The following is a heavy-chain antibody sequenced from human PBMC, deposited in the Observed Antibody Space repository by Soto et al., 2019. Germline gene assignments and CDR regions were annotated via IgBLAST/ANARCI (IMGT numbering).Heavy chain of an antibody. CDR3: ARDVAGIVATISVGNWFDP. CDR1: GGTFSSYA. D-gene: IGHD5-12*01. V-gene: IGHV1-69*01. CDR2: IIPIFGTA. J-gene: IGHJ5*02. Sequence: QVQLVQSGAEVKKPGSSVKVSCKASGGTFSSYAISWVRQAPRQGLEWMGGIIPIFGTANYAQKFQGRVTITADESTSTAYMELSSLRSEDTAVYYCARDVAGIVATISVGNWFDPWGQGTLVTVSS.